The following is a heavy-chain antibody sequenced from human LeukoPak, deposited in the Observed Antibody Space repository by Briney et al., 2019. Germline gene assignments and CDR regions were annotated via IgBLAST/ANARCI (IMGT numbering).Heavy chain of an antibody. V-gene: IGHV4-59*01. D-gene: IGHD3-22*01. CDR3: ARVTGYMIEDYFDY. CDR1: GGSISSYY. CDR2: IYYSGST. J-gene: IGHJ4*02. Sequence: SETLSLTCTVSGGSISSYYWSWIRQPPGKGLEWIGYIYYSGSTNYNPSLKSRVTISVDTSKNQFSLRLSSVTAADTAVYYCARVTGYMIEDYFDYWGQGALVTVSS.